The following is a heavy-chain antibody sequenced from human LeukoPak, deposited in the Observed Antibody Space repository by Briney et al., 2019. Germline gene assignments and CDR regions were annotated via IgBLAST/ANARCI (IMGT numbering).Heavy chain of an antibody. CDR1: GFTFSSYA. J-gene: IGHJ4*02. V-gene: IGHV3-23*01. D-gene: IGHD3-22*01. CDR2: ISGSGGST. CDR3: AKMGYYDSSGYSFFDY. Sequence: PGGSLRLSCAASGFTFSSYAMSWVRQAPGKGLEWVSAISGSGGSTYYADSVKGRFTISRDNSKNTLYLQMNSLRAEDMAVYYCAKMGYYDSSGYSFFDYWGQGTLVTVSS.